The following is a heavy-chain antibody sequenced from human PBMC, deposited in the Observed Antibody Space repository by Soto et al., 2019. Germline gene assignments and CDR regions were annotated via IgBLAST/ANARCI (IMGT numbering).Heavy chain of an antibody. CDR1: GYTFTNYR. CDR2: ISAYNGNT. CDR3: ARVIVGDSLADY. D-gene: IGHD1-26*01. J-gene: IGHJ4*02. Sequence: QVQLVQSGAEVKKPGASVKVSCKTSGYTFTNYRISWVRQAPGQGLEWIGWISAYNGNTDYAQNLQGRVNMTTATSTSTAYRELRSLRSDDTAMFYCARVIVGDSLADYWGQGTLVTVSS. V-gene: IGHV1-18*01.